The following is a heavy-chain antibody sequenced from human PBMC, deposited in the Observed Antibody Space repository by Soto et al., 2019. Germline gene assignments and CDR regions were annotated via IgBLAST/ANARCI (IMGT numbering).Heavy chain of an antibody. CDR3: AHRSFANDAFDV. Sequence: QITLKESGPTLVKPTQPLTLTCTFSGFSLSTSGVGVGWIRQPPGKALEWLALIYWNDDKHYIPSLKSRLTLDKDTSKHQVVLTMTNMDPVDTATYYCAHRSFANDAFDVWGQGTMVTVSS. D-gene: IGHD3-3*01. CDR2: IYWNDDK. J-gene: IGHJ3*01. CDR1: GFSLSTSGVG. V-gene: IGHV2-5*01.